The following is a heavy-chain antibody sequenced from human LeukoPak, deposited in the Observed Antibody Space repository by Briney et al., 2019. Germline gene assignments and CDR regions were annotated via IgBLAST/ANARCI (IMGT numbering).Heavy chain of an antibody. Sequence: GGSLRLSCAASGFTFSSYWMSWVRQAPGKGLEWVPNIKQDGSEKYYVDSVKGRFTISRDNAKNSLYMQMNSLRAEDTAVYYCAKDQKSYYGSGSPLEYWGQGTLVTVSS. V-gene: IGHV3-7*01. J-gene: IGHJ4*02. CDR2: IKQDGSEK. CDR1: GFTFSSYW. CDR3: AKDQKSYYGSGSPLEY. D-gene: IGHD3-10*01.